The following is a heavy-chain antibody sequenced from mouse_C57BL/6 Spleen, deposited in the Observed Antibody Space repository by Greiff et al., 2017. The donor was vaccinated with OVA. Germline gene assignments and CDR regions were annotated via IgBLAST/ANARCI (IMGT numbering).Heavy chain of an antibody. Sequence: DVKLQESGPGLVKPSQSLSLTCSVTGYSITSGYYWNWIRQFPGNKLEWMGYISYDGSNNYNPSLKNRISITRDTSKNQFFLKLNSVTTEDTATYYCARGGSVVAPYFDYWGQGTTLTVSS. D-gene: IGHD1-1*01. CDR1: GYSITSGYY. J-gene: IGHJ2*01. CDR2: ISYDGSN. CDR3: ARGGSVVAPYFDY. V-gene: IGHV3-6*01.